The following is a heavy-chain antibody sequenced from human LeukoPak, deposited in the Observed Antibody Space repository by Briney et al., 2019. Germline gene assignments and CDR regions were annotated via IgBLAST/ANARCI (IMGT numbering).Heavy chain of an antibody. CDR1: GYTFTSYG. J-gene: IGHJ4*02. D-gene: IGHD1-26*01. CDR3: ARDSGWELKQYYFDH. CDR2: ISVYNGYT. V-gene: IGHV1-18*01. Sequence: ASVKVSCKASGYTFTSYGINWVRQAPGQGLEWMGWISVYNGYTGYAQKFQGRVTMTTDTPTRTTYMGLRGLKSDDTAVYYCARDSGWELKQYYFDHWGQGTLVTVSS.